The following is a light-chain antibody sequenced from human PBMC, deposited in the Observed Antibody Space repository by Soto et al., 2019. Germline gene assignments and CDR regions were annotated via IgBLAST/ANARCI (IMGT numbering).Light chain of an antibody. J-gene: IGKJ4*01. CDR3: QQCGS. V-gene: IGKV3-11*01. CDR1: QSVSTY. Sequence: ETVLTQSPATLSLSPGEGATLSCRASQSVSTYLAWYQQKPGQAPRLLIYDASNRATGIPARFSGSGSGTDFTLTISSLEPEDFAVYYCQQCGSFGGGTKVEIK. CDR2: DAS.